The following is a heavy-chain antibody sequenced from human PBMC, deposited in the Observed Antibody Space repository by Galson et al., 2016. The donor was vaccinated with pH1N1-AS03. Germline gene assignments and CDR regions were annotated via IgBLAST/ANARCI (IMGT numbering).Heavy chain of an antibody. J-gene: IGHJ4*02. Sequence: SLRLPCADSGFRFGTYAMRWVRQAPGKGLEWVSAITGSGAGTYYADSLKGRFTISRDNSKNTLYLHMKSLRDEDTAVYYCAKLDCSGPTCYFDYWGQGTQVTVSS. D-gene: IGHD2-15*01. CDR1: GFRFGTYA. CDR2: ITGSGAGT. CDR3: AKLDCSGPTCYFDY. V-gene: IGHV3-23*01.